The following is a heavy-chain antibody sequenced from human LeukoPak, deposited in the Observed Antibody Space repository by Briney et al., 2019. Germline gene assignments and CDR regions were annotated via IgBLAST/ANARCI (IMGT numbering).Heavy chain of an antibody. D-gene: IGHD3-22*01. CDR2: IGSGGST. J-gene: IGHJ4*02. CDR3: AKRDSSGLHYFDY. CDR1: GFTFSSYA. Sequence: GGSLRLSCAASGFTFSSYAMSWVRQAPGKGLEWVSGIGSGGSTYYADSVKGRFTISRDNSKNTLYLQMNSLRAEDTAVYCCAKRDSSGLHYFDYWGQGTLVTVSS. V-gene: IGHV3-23*01.